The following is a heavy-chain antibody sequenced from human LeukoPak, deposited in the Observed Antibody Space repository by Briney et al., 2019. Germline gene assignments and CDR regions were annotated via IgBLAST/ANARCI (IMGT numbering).Heavy chain of an antibody. CDR1: GFSLSTSGMC. CDR3: ARIQAVAGTGAHDY. Sequence: ESGPTLVNPTQTLTLTCTFSGFSLSTSGMCVSWIRQPPGKALEWLARIDWDDDKYYSTSLKTRLTISKDTSKNQVVLTMTNMDPVDTATYYCARIQAVAGTGAHDYWGQGTLVTVSS. CDR2: IDWDDDK. D-gene: IGHD6-19*01. V-gene: IGHV2-70*11. J-gene: IGHJ4*02.